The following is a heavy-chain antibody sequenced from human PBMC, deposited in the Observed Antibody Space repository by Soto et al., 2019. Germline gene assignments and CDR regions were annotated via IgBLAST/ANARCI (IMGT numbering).Heavy chain of an antibody. CDR1: GNSISRYY. D-gene: IGHD3-3*01. J-gene: IGHJ5*02. CDR3: ARGQRFSDWFDP. V-gene: IGHV4-4*07. CDR2: IYTSGST. Sequence: PDPLSLTCTLSGNSISRYYCNSIRQPAGKGLEWIGRIYTSGSTNYNPSLKSRVTMSLDTSNNQFSLRLTSVTAADTAVYYCARGQRFSDWFDPWGQGTLVTVSS.